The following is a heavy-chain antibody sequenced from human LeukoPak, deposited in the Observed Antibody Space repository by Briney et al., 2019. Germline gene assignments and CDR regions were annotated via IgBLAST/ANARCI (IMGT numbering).Heavy chain of an antibody. CDR1: GGPISSGDYY. J-gene: IGHJ3*02. V-gene: IGHV4-30-4*08. CDR3: ATVNYYDRPFDI. Sequence: MPSETLSLTCTVSGGPISSGDYYWSWIRQPPGKGLEWIGYIYYSGTTYYNPSLKSRVTISVDTSKNQFSLRLSSVTAADTAVYYCATVNYYDRPFDIWGQGTMVTVSS. CDR2: IYYSGTT. D-gene: IGHD3-22*01.